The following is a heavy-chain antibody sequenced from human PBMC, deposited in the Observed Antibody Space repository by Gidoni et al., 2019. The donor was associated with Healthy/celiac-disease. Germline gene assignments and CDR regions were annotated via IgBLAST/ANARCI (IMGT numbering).Heavy chain of an antibody. D-gene: IGHD2-21*01. CDR1: GFTVSSNY. V-gene: IGHV3-53*01. CDR3: ARAGELWAPHIVFDP. J-gene: IGHJ5*02. Sequence: EVQLVESGGGLIQPGGSLRLSCAASGFTVSSNYMSWVRQAPGKGLEWVSVIYSGGSTYYADSVKGRFTISRDNSKNTLYLQMNSLRAEDTAVYYCARAGELWAPHIVFDPWGQGTLVTVSS. CDR2: IYSGGST.